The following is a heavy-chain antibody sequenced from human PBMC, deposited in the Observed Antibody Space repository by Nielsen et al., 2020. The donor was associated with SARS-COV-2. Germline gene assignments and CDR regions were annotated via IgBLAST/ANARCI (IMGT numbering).Heavy chain of an antibody. Sequence: SVKVSCKASGGTFTGYVFSWVRQAPGQGLDWMGGIIPFFRSTNYARKFQGRITITADESTSTLYMELSSLRSEDTAVYYCARRLYYFYYMDVWGKGTTVTVSS. V-gene: IGHV1-69*13. CDR1: GGTFTGYV. J-gene: IGHJ6*03. CDR2: IIPFFRST. CDR3: ARRLYYFYYMDV. D-gene: IGHD6-25*01.